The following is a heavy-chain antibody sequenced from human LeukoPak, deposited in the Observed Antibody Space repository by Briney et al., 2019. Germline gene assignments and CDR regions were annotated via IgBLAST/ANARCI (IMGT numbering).Heavy chain of an antibody. CDR1: GYTFTSYY. Sequence: ASVKVSCEASGYTFTSYYMHWVRQAPGQGLEWMGIINPSGGSTSYAQKFQGRVTMTRDTSTSTVYMGLSSLRSEDTAVYYCARSRSGSYLLGYWGQGTLVTVSS. CDR3: ARSRSGSYLLGY. V-gene: IGHV1-46*01. J-gene: IGHJ4*02. CDR2: INPSGGST. D-gene: IGHD1-26*01.